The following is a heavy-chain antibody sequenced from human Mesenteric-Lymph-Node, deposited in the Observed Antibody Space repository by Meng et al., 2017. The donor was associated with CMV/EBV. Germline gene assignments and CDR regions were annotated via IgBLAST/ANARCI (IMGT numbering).Heavy chain of an antibody. Sequence: VSGGSISRGDYYWSWIRQHPGKGLEWIGYIHYSGSTYYNPSLKSRLTISVDTSKSQFSLNLSSVTAADTAMYYCASSSWSLYYFDYWGQGTLVTVSS. CDR1: GGSISRGDYY. V-gene: IGHV4-31*02. D-gene: IGHD6-13*01. CDR3: ASSSWSLYYFDY. J-gene: IGHJ4*01. CDR2: IHYSGST.